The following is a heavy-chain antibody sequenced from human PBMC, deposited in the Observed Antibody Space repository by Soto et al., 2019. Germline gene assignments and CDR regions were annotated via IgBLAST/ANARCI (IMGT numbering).Heavy chain of an antibody. CDR3: ARDPSGWGLDI. CDR2: IGTAGDT. D-gene: IGHD6-19*01. V-gene: IGHV3-13*01. Sequence: GGSLRLSCAASGFTFSCYDMHWFRQETGKGLEWVSAIGTAGDTHYLDSVKGRFTISRGNGRNSLYLQMNSLRAGDTAVYYCARDPSGWGLDIWGQGTMVTVSS. CDR1: GFTFSCYD. J-gene: IGHJ3*02.